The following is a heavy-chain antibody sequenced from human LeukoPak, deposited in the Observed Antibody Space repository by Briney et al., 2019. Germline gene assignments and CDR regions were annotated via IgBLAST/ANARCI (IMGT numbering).Heavy chain of an antibody. CDR2: ISYDGSNK. V-gene: IGHV3-30-3*01. D-gene: IGHD2-21*02. Sequence: GGSLRLSCAASGFTFSSYAMHWVRQAPGKGLEWVAVISYDGSNKYYADSVKGRFTISRDNSKNTLYLQMNSLRAEDTAVYYCARDDSPDCWGQGTLVTVSS. CDR1: GFTFSSYA. J-gene: IGHJ4*02. CDR3: ARDDSPDC.